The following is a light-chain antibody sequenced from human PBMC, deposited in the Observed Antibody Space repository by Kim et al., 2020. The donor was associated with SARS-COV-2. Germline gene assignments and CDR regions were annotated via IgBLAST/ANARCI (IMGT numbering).Light chain of an antibody. J-gene: IGKJ2*01. Sequence: DIQMTQSPSSLSASIGDRVTISCRASQSISSYLDWYQQKPGKAPRLLIYDTSSLQSGVPSTFSGSGSGTDFTLTISSLQPDDFATYYCQQNYGSPYTFGQGTKLEI. CDR2: DTS. CDR3: QQNYGSPYT. V-gene: IGKV1-39*01. CDR1: QSISSY.